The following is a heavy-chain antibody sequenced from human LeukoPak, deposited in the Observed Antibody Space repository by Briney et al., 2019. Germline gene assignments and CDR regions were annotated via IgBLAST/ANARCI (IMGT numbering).Heavy chain of an antibody. D-gene: IGHD2-21*01. V-gene: IGHV1-18*01. Sequence: ASVKVSCKASGYTFTSYGISWVRQAPGQGLEWMGWISAYNGNTNYAQKLQGRVTMTTDTSTSTAYMELSSLRSEDTAVYYCARALSYCGGDCYSLDYWGQGTLVTVSS. J-gene: IGHJ4*02. CDR3: ARALSYCGGDCYSLDY. CDR2: ISAYNGNT. CDR1: GYTFTSYG.